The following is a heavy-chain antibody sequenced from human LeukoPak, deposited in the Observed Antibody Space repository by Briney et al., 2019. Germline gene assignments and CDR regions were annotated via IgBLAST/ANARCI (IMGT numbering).Heavy chain of an antibody. V-gene: IGHV4-59*01. CDR1: GGSMSSYY. D-gene: IGHD5-24*01. J-gene: IGHJ4*02. CDR3: ARGDGYNYDY. CDR2: IYYSGST. Sequence: SSETLSLTCTVSGGSMSSYYWSWIRQSPGKGLEWIAYIYYSGSTNYNPSLKSRVTISVDTSKNRFSLKLSSVTAADTAVYYCARGDGYNYDYWGQGTLVTVSS.